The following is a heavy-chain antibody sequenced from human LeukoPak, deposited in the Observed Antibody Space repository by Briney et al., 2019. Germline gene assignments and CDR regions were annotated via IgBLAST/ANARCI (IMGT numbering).Heavy chain of an antibody. Sequence: PSETLSLTCTVSGGSISSSSYYWGWIRQPPGKGLEWIGSIYYSGSTYYNPSLKSRVTISVDTSKNQFSLKLSSVTAADTAVYYCARRPYIVVVPAAPFDYWGQGTLVTVSS. J-gene: IGHJ4*02. CDR1: GGSISSSSYY. D-gene: IGHD2-2*01. V-gene: IGHV4-39*01. CDR3: ARRPYIVVVPAAPFDY. CDR2: IYYSGST.